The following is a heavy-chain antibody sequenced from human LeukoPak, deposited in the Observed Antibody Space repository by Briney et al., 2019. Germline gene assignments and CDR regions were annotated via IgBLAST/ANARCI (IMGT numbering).Heavy chain of an antibody. D-gene: IGHD3-3*01. V-gene: IGHV1-18*01. Sequence: ASVKVSCKASGYTFTSYGISWVRQAPGQGLEWMGWISAYNGNTNYAQKLQGRVTMTTDTSTSTAYMELRSLRSDDTAAYYCARDRQFLEWLFSFDYWGQGTLVTVSS. CDR2: ISAYNGNT. CDR1: GYTFTSYG. CDR3: ARDRQFLEWLFSFDY. J-gene: IGHJ4*02.